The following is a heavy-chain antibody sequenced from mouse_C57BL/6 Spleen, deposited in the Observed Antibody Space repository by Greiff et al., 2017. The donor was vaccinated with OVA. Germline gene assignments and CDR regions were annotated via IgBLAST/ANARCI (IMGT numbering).Heavy chain of an antibody. D-gene: IGHD1-1*01. Sequence: EVQLQESGPGLVKPSQSLSLTCSVTGYSITSGYYWNWIRQFPGNKLEWMGYISYDGSNNYNPSLKNRISITRETSKNQLLLKLNSVTTEDTATYYCARVRFITTVVATGFDYWGQGTTLTVSS. V-gene: IGHV3-6*01. J-gene: IGHJ2*01. CDR1: GYSITSGYY. CDR2: ISYDGSN. CDR3: ARVRFITTVVATGFDY.